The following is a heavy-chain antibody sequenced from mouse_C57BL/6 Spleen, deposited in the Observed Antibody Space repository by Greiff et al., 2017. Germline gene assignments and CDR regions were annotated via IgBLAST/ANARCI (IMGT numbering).Heavy chain of an antibody. CDR1: GYTFTDYE. CDR3: TITTVVAVKFDY. V-gene: IGHV1-15*01. Sequence: VQLQQSGAELVRPGASVTLSCKASGYTFTDYEMHWVKQTPVHGLEWIGAIDPETGGTAYNQKFQGKAILTADKSSSTAYMELRSLTSEDSAVYYCTITTVVAVKFDYWGQGTTLTVSS. CDR2: IDPETGGT. J-gene: IGHJ2*01. D-gene: IGHD1-1*01.